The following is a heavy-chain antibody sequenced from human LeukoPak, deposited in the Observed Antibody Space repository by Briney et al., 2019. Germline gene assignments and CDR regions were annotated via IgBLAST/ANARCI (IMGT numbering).Heavy chain of an antibody. V-gene: IGHV4-61*02. CDR2: IYTSGST. J-gene: IGHJ4*02. D-gene: IGHD1-1*01. CDR3: AREQLLFDY. CDR1: GGSISSGSYY. Sequence: SETLSLTCAVSGGSISSGSYYWSWIRQPAGKGLEWIGRIYTSGSTNYNPSLKSRVTISVDTSKNQFSLKLSSVTAADTAVYYCAREQLLFDYWGQGTLVTVSS.